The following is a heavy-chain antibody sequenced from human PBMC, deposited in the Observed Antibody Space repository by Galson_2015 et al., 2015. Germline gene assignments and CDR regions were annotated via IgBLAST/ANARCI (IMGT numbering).Heavy chain of an antibody. J-gene: IGHJ4*02. CDR2: VSGSGGST. CDR1: GFTFSSYA. V-gene: IGHV3-23*01. CDR3: ANPSDILTGYDY. D-gene: IGHD3-9*01. Sequence: SLRLSCAASGFTFSSYAMSWVRQAPGKGLEWVSAVSGSGGSTYYADSVKGRFTISRDNSKNTLYLQMNSLRAEDTAVYYCANPSDILTGYDYWGQGTLVTVSS.